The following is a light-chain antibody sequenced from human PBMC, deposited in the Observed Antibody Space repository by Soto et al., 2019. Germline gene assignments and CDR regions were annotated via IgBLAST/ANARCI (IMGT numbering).Light chain of an antibody. CDR3: EAWEDSLSAFYV. CDR2: RNN. Sequence: QSVLTQPPSASGTPGQRVTISCSGSSSNIGSNYVYWYQQLPGTAPKLLIYRNNQRPSGVPDRFSGSKSGTSASLAISGLRSEDEADYYCEAWEDSLSAFYVFGPGTKVTVL. J-gene: IGLJ1*01. CDR1: SSNIGSNY. V-gene: IGLV1-47*01.